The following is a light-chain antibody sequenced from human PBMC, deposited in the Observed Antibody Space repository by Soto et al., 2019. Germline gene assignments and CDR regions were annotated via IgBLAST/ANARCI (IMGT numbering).Light chain of an antibody. CDR3: QHYVTSLTT. J-gene: IGKJ1*01. CDR2: GVS. V-gene: IGKV3-20*01. CDR1: QSVSSSY. Sequence: EIVLTQSPGTLSLSPGERATLSCRASQSVSSSYLAWYQQKPGQAPRLLIYGVSSRATGIPDRFSGSGSGTDFTLTISRLEPEDFAVYYCQHYVTSLTTFGQGTKVDIK.